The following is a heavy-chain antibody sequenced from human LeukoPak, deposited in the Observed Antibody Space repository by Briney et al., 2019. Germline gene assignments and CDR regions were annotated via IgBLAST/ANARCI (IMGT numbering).Heavy chain of an antibody. CDR3: AKGSCSSTSCYRVDS. D-gene: IGHD2-2*02. J-gene: IGHJ4*02. V-gene: IGHV3-23*01. CDR2: LSSSGGST. Sequence: GGSLRLSCAASGFTFTTYAMSWVRQAPGKGLEWVSGLSSSGGSTYYADSVKGRFSISRDNSKNTLYLQMNSLRAEDTAVFYCAKGSCSSTSCYRVDSWGQGTLVTVSS. CDR1: GFTFTTYA.